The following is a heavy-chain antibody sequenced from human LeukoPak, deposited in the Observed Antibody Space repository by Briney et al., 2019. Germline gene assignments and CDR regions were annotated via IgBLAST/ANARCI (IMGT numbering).Heavy chain of an antibody. J-gene: IGHJ4*02. CDR2: IYPGDSDT. CDR1: GYSFTSYW. Sequence: GESLKISCKGSGYSFTSYWIGWVRQMPGKGLERMGIIYPGDSDTRYSPSFQGQVTISADKSISTAYLQWSSLKASDTAMYYCARAQTYDFWSGYYHYWGQGTLVTVSS. CDR3: ARAQTYDFWSGYYHY. V-gene: IGHV5-51*01. D-gene: IGHD3-3*01.